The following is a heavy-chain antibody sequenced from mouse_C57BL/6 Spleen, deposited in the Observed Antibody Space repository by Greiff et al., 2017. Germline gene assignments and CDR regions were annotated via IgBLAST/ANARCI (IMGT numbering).Heavy chain of an antibody. V-gene: IGHV1-26*01. CDR3: ARDYGSSYGWYFDV. Sequence: EVQLQQSGPELVKISCKAPGYTFTDYYMNWVKQSHGKSLEWIGDINPNNGGTSYNQKFKGKATLTVDKSSSTAYMELRSLTSEDSAVYYCARDYGSSYGWYFDVWGKGTTVTVSS. CDR2: INPNNGGT. J-gene: IGHJ1*03. CDR1: GYTFTDYY. D-gene: IGHD1-1*01.